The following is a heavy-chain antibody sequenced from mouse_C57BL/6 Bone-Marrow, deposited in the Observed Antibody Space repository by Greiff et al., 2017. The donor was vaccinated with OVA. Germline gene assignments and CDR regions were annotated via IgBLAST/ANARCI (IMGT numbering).Heavy chain of an antibody. V-gene: IGHV1-81*01. J-gene: IGHJ2*01. D-gene: IGHD1-1*01. CDR2: IYPRSGNT. Sequence: QVQLQQSGAELARPGASVKLSCKASGYTFTSYGISWVKQRTGQGLEWIGEIYPRSGNTYYNEKFKGKATLTADKSSSTAYMELRSLTSEDSAVYFCARGVPYYYGSSPDYWGQGTTLTVSS. CDR1: GYTFTSYG. CDR3: ARGVPYYYGSSPDY.